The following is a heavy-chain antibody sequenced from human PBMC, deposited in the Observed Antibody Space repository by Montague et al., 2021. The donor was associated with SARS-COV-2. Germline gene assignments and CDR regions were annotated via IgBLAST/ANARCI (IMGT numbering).Heavy chain of an antibody. CDR3: ACGEITTRGLIYYYGMDV. V-gene: IGHV4-39*07. J-gene: IGHJ6*02. D-gene: IGHD3-10*01. CDR2: INHSGST. CDR1: GDSVSSGSYY. Sequence: SETLSLTCTVSGDSVSSGSYYWTWIRQSPRKGLEWIGEINHSGSTNYNPSLKSRVTISVDTSKNQFSLKLSSVTAADTAVYYCACGEITTRGLIYYYGMDVWGQGTTVTVSS.